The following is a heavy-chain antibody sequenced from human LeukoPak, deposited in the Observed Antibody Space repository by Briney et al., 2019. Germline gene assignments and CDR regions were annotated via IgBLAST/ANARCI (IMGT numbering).Heavy chain of an antibody. V-gene: IGHV3-23*01. D-gene: IGHD3-9*01. Sequence: GGSLRLSCAVSGFTFNNYAMTWVRQAPGKGLEWVSGIGASGGSTYYADSVKGRFTISRDNSKNTLYLQMNSLRTEDTAVYYCAKAEGYDILTGLDYWGQGTLVTVSS. J-gene: IGHJ4*02. CDR3: AKAEGYDILTGLDY. CDR2: IGASGGST. CDR1: GFTFNNYA.